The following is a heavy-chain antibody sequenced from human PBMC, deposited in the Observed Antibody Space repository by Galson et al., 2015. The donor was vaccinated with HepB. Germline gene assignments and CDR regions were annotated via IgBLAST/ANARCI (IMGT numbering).Heavy chain of an antibody. D-gene: IGHD3-10*01. V-gene: IGHV3-30*19. Sequence: SLRLSCAASGFSFTSYGMHWVRQAPGKGLDWVALISYDGSNKYYADSVRGRFTISRDDFKNTLYLQMNSLRAEDTAVYYCARAVAMVRELDYWGQGTLVTVSS. J-gene: IGHJ4*02. CDR1: GFSFTSYG. CDR3: ARAVAMVRELDY. CDR2: ISYDGSNK.